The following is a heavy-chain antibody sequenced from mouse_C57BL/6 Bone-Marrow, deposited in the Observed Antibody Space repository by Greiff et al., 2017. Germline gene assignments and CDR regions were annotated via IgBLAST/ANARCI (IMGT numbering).Heavy chain of an antibody. V-gene: IGHV1-19*01. Sequence: EVQLQQSGPVLVKPGASVKMSCKASGYTFTDYYMNWVKQSHGKSLEWIGVINPYNGGTSYNQKFKGKATLTVDKSSSTAYMELNSLTSEDSAVYYCARGNGYPGAYWGQGTLVTGSA. CDR3: ARGNGYPGAY. CDR2: INPYNGGT. D-gene: IGHD2-2*01. CDR1: GYTFTDYY. J-gene: IGHJ3*01.